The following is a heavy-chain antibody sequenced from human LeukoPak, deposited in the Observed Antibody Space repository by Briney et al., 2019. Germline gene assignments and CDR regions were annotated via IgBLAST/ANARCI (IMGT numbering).Heavy chain of an antibody. Sequence: PGRSLRLSSAASGFTFTSYGMHWVRQAPGKGLEWVTVISNEGSNKYYADSVKGRFTISRDNSKNTLYLQMNSLRAEDTAVYYCANKKGDYWGQGTLVTVSS. CDR2: ISNEGSNK. CDR1: GFTFTSYG. V-gene: IGHV3-30*18. D-gene: IGHD3-10*01. CDR3: ANKKGDY. J-gene: IGHJ4*02.